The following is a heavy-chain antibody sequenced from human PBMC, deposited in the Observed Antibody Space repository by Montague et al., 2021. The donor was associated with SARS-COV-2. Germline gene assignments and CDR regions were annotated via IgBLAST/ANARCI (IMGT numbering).Heavy chain of an antibody. CDR1: GLIFSSYE. CDR3: ARAGEDYYYDSSGFLY. V-gene: IGHV3-48*03. J-gene: IGHJ4*02. D-gene: IGHD3-22*01. CDR2: ISNSGDTK. Sequence: SLSLSLSASGLIFSSYEMNWVRQAPGKGLEWVSYISNSGDTKYYADSVKGRFTISRDNAKNSLYLQMSSLRAEDTAVYYCARAGEDYYYDSSGFLYWGQGILVTVSS.